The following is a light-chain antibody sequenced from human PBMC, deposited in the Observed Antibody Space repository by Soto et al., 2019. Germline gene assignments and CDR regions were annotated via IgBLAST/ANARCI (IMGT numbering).Light chain of an antibody. CDR3: QQSYSTPRT. J-gene: IGKJ1*01. CDR1: QSIRNY. Sequence: DFQMTQSPSSLSASVGDRVTITCLASQSIRNYLNWYQQKLGKAPKLLIYAASHLQSGVPSRFRGSGSGTDFTLTISSLQPEDVATYYCQQSYSTPRTLGQGTKVDIK. V-gene: IGKV1-39*01. CDR2: AAS.